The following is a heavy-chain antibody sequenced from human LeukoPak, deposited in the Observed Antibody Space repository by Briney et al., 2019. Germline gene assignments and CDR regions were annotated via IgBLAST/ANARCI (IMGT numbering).Heavy chain of an antibody. D-gene: IGHD3-10*01. CDR2: IESKTDGGTT. CDR1: GFSFSDAW. Sequence: PGGSLRLSCAASGFSFSDAWMSWVRQIPGKGLEWVGRIESKTDGGTTDYAAPVKGRFTISRDDSTNTLYLQMNSLKSEDAAVYYCTTYGSGRKFDYWGQGILVTVSS. V-gene: IGHV3-15*04. CDR3: TTYGSGRKFDY. J-gene: IGHJ4*02.